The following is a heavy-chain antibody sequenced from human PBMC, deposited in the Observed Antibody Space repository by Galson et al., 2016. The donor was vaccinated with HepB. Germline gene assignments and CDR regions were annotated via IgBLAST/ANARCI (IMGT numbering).Heavy chain of an antibody. CDR1: GFNFNNYA. V-gene: IGHV3-23*01. CDR3: AKDQLIVVVPAAGNWFGP. D-gene: IGHD2-2*01. Sequence: SLRLSCAAAGFNFNNYAMSWVRQAPGKGLEWVSGISGSGTATYYPDSVKGRFPISRDNSKRTLNLQMNGLTAEDTAIYYWAKDQLIVVVPAAGNWFGPWGPGTQVTVSS. CDR2: ISGSGTAT. J-gene: IGHJ5*02.